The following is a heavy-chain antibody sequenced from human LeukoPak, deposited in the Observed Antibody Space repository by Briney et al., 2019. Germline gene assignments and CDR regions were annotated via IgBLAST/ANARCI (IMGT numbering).Heavy chain of an antibody. CDR3: ARGRSGISKPAGTKTLPYYFDY. J-gene: IGHJ4*02. V-gene: IGHV1-2*02. CDR2: TNPNSGGT. D-gene: IGHD6-13*01. CDR1: GYTFTGYY. Sequence: ASVKVSCKASGYTFTGYYMHWVRQAPGQGLEWMGWTNPNSGGTNYAQNFQGRVTMTRDTSISTAYMELSRLRSDDTAVYYCARGRSGISKPAGTKTLPYYFDYWGQGTLVTVSS.